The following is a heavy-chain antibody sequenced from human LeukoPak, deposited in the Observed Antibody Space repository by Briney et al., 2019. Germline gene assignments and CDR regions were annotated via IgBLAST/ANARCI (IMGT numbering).Heavy chain of an antibody. CDR2: ISGSGGST. CDR1: GFTFSSYA. D-gene: IGHD5-18*01. J-gene: IGHJ4*02. CDR3: AKSIQLWFRSTFDY. Sequence: PGGSLRLSCAASGFTFSSYAMSWVRQAPGRGLEWVSAISGSGGSTYYADSVKGRFTISRDNSKNTLYLQMNSLRAEDTAVYYCAKSIQLWFRSTFDYWGQGTLVTVSS. V-gene: IGHV3-23*01.